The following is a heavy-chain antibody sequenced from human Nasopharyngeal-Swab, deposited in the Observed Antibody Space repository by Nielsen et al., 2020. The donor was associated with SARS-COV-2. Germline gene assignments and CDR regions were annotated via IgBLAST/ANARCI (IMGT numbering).Heavy chain of an antibody. Sequence: SETLSLTCFITGGSITRQDHYWGWIRQPPGKGLEWIGSLYHRGNTYYNPFLRSRVTMSADTPKNQFSLQLTSVTAADTAIYYCARHLPFTRTVVIIASLAFDVWGQGTMVTVSS. D-gene: IGHD3-22*01. CDR2: LYHRGNT. J-gene: IGHJ3*01. CDR3: ARHLPFTRTVVIIASLAFDV. V-gene: IGHV4-39*01. CDR1: GGSITRQDHY.